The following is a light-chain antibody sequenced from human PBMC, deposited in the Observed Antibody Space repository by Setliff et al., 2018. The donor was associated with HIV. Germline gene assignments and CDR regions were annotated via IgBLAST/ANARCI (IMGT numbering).Light chain of an antibody. CDR1: RSNIGSPYD. CDR2: AND. J-gene: IGLJ1*01. Sequence: LTQPPSVSGAPGQRVTLSCTGSRSNIGSPYDVHWYQQLPGAAPKLLIYANDNRPSGVPDRFSGSRSGTSASLAIAGLQAEDEADYYCQSYDNILSGYVFGPGTKVTVL. V-gene: IGLV1-40*01. CDR3: QSYDNILSGYV.